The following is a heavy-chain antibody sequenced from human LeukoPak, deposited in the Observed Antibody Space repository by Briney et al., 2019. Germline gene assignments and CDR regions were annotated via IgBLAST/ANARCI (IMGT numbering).Heavy chain of an antibody. J-gene: IGHJ4*02. D-gene: IGHD6-13*01. CDR2: TYYRSKWYS. CDR3: ARYTSTWYLEY. Sequence: SQTLSLTCAISGDSVSSNSAAWNWLRQSPSTGLEWLGRTYYRSKWYSDYGVSVRGRITINPGTSKNHFSLQPHSVTPEDTAVYYCARYTSTWYLEYWGQGTLVTVSS. V-gene: IGHV6-1*01. CDR1: GDSVSSNSAA.